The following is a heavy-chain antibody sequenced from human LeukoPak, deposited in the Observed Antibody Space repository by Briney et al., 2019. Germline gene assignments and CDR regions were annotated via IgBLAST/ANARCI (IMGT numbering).Heavy chain of an antibody. CDR2: IIPIFGTA. J-gene: IGHJ4*02. Sequence: ASVKVSCKSSGGTFSSYAISWVRQAPAQGLEWMGGIIPIFGTANYAQKFQGRVTITADKSTSTAYMELSSLRSEDTAVYYCANVWSSAVGGDRNFDYWGQGTLVTVSS. V-gene: IGHV1-69*06. CDR1: GGTFSSYA. D-gene: IGHD2-21*02. CDR3: ANVWSSAVGGDRNFDY.